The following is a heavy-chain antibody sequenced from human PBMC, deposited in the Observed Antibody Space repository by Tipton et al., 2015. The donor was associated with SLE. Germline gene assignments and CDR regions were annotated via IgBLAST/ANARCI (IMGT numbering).Heavy chain of an antibody. CDR2: IYYSGST. CDR1: GGSISSSSYY. CDR3: ASRTGGYYYGMDV. D-gene: IGHD1-14*01. Sequence: TLSLTCTVSGGSISSSSYYWGWIRQPPGKGLEWIGSIYYSGSTYYNPSLKSRVTISVDTFKNQFSLKLSSVTAADTAVFYCASRTGGYYYGMDVWGQGTTVTVSS. V-gene: IGHV4-39*01. J-gene: IGHJ6*02.